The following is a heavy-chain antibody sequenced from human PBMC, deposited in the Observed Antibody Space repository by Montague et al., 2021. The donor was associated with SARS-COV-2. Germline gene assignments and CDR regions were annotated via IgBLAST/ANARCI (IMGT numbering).Heavy chain of an antibody. J-gene: IGHJ6*02. CDR2: IYTSGTT. CDR3: ARDYGDYSYYYGLDV. Sequence: TLSLTCTVSGGSISSGSYYWSWIRQPAGKGLEWIGRIYTSGTTDYSFSLKSRVTISVDTSKNQFSLKVSSVTAADTAVYYCARDYGDYSYYYGLDVWGQGTTVTVSS. CDR1: GGSISSGSYY. D-gene: IGHD4-17*01. V-gene: IGHV4-61*02.